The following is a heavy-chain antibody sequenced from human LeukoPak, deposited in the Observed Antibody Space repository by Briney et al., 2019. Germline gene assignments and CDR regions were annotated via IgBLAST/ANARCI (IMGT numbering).Heavy chain of an antibody. Sequence: GASVKVSCKTSGYSFTAYFMHWVRLAPGQGLEWMGWIDPNSGGTNYAQKFQGRVTMTRDTSISTAYMELSRLRSDDTAVYYCARDMRWELPGVENYWGQGALVTVSS. D-gene: IGHD1-26*01. CDR1: GYSFTAYF. CDR2: IDPNSGGT. J-gene: IGHJ4*02. V-gene: IGHV1-2*02. CDR3: ARDMRWELPGVENY.